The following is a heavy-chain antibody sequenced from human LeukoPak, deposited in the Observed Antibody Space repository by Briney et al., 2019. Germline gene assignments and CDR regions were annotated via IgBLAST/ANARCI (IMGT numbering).Heavy chain of an antibody. CDR2: IYPGDSDT. Sequence: GDSLKISCKGSGYSFTTYWIGWVRQMPGKGLEWMGIIYPGDSDTRYSPSFQGRVTISADKSINTAYLQWSSLKASDTAMYYCARGGYSGSYPYYFDNWGQGTLVTVSS. CDR3: ARGGYSGSYPYYFDN. D-gene: IGHD1-26*01. CDR1: GYSFTTYW. V-gene: IGHV5-51*01. J-gene: IGHJ4*02.